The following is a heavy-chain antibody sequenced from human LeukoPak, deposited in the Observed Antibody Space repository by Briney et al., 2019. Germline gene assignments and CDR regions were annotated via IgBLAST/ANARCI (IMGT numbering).Heavy chain of an antibody. CDR3: AKGDTSGWENWFDP. CDR1: GFTFSNYA. V-gene: IGHV3-23*01. Sequence: GGSLRLSCAASGFTFSNYAMSWVRQAPGKGLEWVSTISDNTYYADSVKGRFTISRDNSKNTLYLQMNSLKPEDTAVYYCAKGDTSGWENWFDPWGRGTLVTVSS. J-gene: IGHJ5*02. D-gene: IGHD6-19*01. CDR2: ISDNT.